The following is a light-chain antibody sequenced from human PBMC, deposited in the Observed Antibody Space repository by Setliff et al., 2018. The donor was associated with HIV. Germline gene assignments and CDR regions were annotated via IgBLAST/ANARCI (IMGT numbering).Light chain of an antibody. CDR3: SSYTSSSTV. CDR1: SNDIGFYSY. CDR2: DVT. J-gene: IGLJ1*01. V-gene: IGLV2-14*03. Sequence: QSALAQPASVSGSPGQSITLSCTGSSNDIGFYSYVCWYQQYPGKAPRVIIFDVTRRASGVSNRFSASKSGNTASLTISGLQAEDEADYYCSSYTSSSTVFGTGTKVTVL.